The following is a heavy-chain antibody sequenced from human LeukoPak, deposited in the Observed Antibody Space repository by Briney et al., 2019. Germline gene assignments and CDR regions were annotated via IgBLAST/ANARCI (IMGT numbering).Heavy chain of an antibody. Sequence: ASVKVSCKASGYTFTGYYMHWVRQAPGQGLEWMGWINPNSGGTNYAQKFQGRVTMIRDTSISTAYMELSRLRSDDTAVYYCARPSMVRGVIMANWFDPWGQGTLVTVSS. D-gene: IGHD3-10*01. CDR3: ARPSMVRGVIMANWFDP. V-gene: IGHV1-2*02. CDR2: INPNSGGT. J-gene: IGHJ5*02. CDR1: GYTFTGYY.